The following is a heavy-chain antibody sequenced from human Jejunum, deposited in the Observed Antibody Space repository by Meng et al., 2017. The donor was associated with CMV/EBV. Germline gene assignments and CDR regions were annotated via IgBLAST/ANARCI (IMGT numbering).Heavy chain of an antibody. J-gene: IGHJ4*02. V-gene: IGHV2-5*02. CDR3: AHFVGGYYPSRPDY. Sequence: QFPMTALCPPLPKPTPTLTLTGSFSVCSPSTSGECVGWIRQPPGKALEWLALIYRGDDKRYSPSLNSRLTIAKDTSKNEVVLTLTNMGPIDTGTYYCAHFVGGYYPSRPDYWGQGTLVTVSS. D-gene: IGHD1-26*01. CDR1: VCSPSTSGEC. CDR2: IYRGDDK.